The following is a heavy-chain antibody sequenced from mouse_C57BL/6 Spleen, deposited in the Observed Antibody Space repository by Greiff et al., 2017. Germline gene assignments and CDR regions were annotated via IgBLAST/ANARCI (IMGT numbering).Heavy chain of an antibody. CDR1: GFTFSDSG. CDR3: ARGYGSSSDY. J-gene: IGHJ2*01. V-gene: IGHV5-17*01. CDR2: ISSGSSTI. Sequence: EVMLVESGGGLVKPGGSLKLSCAASGFTFSDSGMHWVRQAPEKGLEWVAYISSGSSTIYYADTVKGRFTISRDNAKNTLFLQMTSLRSEDTAMYYCARGYGSSSDYWGQGTTLTVSS. D-gene: IGHD1-1*01.